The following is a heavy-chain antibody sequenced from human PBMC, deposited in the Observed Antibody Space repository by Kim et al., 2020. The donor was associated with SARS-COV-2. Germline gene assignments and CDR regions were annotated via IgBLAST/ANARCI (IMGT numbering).Heavy chain of an antibody. D-gene: IGHD6-19*01. J-gene: IGHJ3*01. V-gene: IGHV4-39*01. CDR3: ARRNSGWNDAFDV. Sequence: NPPLKGRLTISVDTSKKQFSLKLSSVSAADTAMYYCARRNSGWNDAFDVWGQGTMVTVSS.